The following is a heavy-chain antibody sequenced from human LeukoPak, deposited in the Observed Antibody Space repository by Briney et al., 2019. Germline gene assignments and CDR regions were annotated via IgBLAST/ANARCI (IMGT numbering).Heavy chain of an antibody. CDR2: INPNSGAT. Sequence: ASVKVSCKASGYTFTDYYVHWVRQAPGQGLEWMGWINPNSGATKYAQKFQGRVTMTRVTSIRTAYTELTILTSDDTAMYYCASVYSAKDLAQLDYWGQGTLVTVSS. CDR1: GYTFTDYY. D-gene: IGHD1-26*01. CDR3: ASVYSAKDLAQLDY. J-gene: IGHJ4*02. V-gene: IGHV1-2*02.